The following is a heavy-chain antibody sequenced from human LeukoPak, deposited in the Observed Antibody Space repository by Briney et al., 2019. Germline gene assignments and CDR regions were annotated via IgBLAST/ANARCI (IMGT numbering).Heavy chain of an antibody. CDR3: VRESVTGLDY. D-gene: IGHD3-10*01. Sequence: PGGSLRLSCVASGFTFSTFSMDWVRQAPGKGLEWVSYISSSGTIFYADSVKGRFTISRDNAKNSLYLQMNSLRDEDTGIYYCVRESVTGLDYWGQGTLVTVSS. V-gene: IGHV3-48*02. J-gene: IGHJ4*02. CDR2: ISSSGTI. CDR1: GFTFSTFS.